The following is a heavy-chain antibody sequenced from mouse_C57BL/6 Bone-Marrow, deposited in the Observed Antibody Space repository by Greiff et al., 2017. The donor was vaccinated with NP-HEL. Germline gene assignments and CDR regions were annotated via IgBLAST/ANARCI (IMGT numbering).Heavy chain of an antibody. J-gene: IGHJ3*01. V-gene: IGHV1-26*01. D-gene: IGHD4-1*01. CDR2: INPNNGGT. Sequence: VQLQQSGPELVKPGASVKISCKASGYTFTDYYMNWVKQSHGKSLEWIGDINPNNGGTSYNQKFKGKATLTVDKSSSTAYMELRSLTSEDSAVYYCARGLGGSFAYWGQGTLVTVSA. CDR3: ARGLGGSFAY. CDR1: GYTFTDYY.